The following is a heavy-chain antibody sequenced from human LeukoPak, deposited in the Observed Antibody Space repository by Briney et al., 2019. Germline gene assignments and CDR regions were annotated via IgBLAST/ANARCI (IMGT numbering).Heavy chain of an antibody. J-gene: IGHJ4*02. V-gene: IGHV4-39*01. Sequence: SETLSLTCSVSGGSISSRSFSWGWIRQPPGKGLEWIGNIYYGGSTYYNPSLDSRVTISVDTSKDQLSLKLTSVTATDTAVYYCARYDTTVTITLDNWGQGTLVTVSP. CDR3: ARYDTTVTITLDN. CDR2: IYYGGST. D-gene: IGHD4-17*01. CDR1: GGSISSRSFS.